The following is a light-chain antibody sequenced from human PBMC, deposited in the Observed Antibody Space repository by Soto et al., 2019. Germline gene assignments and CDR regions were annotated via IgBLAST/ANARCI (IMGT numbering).Light chain of an antibody. J-gene: IGKJ4*01. CDR1: QSISNN. CDR3: QQRSNWLALT. Sequence: EIVLTQSPATLSLSPGERATLSCRASQSISNNLAWYQQKPGQAPRLLIYDASNRATGIPARFSGSGSGTDFTLTISSLEPEDLAVYYCQQRSNWLALTFGGGTKLEIK. V-gene: IGKV3-11*01. CDR2: DAS.